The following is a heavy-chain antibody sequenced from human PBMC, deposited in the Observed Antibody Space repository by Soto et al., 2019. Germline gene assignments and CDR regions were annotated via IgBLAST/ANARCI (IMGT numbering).Heavy chain of an antibody. CDR3: ARGQGSMIVNLYYFDY. Sequence: GGSLRLSCSASGFTFSNYAMHWVRQAPGKGLEYVSAIVRNGGSTYYADSVKGRFTISRDNSKNTLYLQMSSLRAEDTAVYYCARGQGSMIVNLYYFDYWGQGTLVTVSS. V-gene: IGHV3-64D*06. CDR1: GFTFSNYA. CDR2: IVRNGGST. D-gene: IGHD3-22*01. J-gene: IGHJ4*02.